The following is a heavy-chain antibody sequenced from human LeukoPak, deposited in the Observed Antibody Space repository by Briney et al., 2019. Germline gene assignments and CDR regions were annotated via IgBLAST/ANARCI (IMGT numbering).Heavy chain of an antibody. Sequence: SETLSLTCAVYGGSFSGYYWGWIRQPPGKGLEWIGSIYYSGSTYYNPSLKSRVTISVDTSKNQFSLKLSSVTAADTAVYYCARDGRYSGSYYSHYYYYMDVWGKGTTVTVSS. J-gene: IGHJ6*03. CDR1: GGSFSGYY. CDR3: ARDGRYSGSYYSHYYYYMDV. CDR2: IYYSGST. D-gene: IGHD1-26*01. V-gene: IGHV4-34*01.